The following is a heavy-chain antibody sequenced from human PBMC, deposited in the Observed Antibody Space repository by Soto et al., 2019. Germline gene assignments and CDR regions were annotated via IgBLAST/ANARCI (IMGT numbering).Heavy chain of an antibody. CDR3: ARDLIVDGPDHYAMDV. V-gene: IGHV1-2*02. CDR2: INPNSSGT. Sequence: ASVKVPCKSSGYTFADYHVQLVVHNAVRVLEWMGWINPNSSGTVYAQKFQGRVTMTRDTSLTTAYMQLNRLTPDDTAIYYCARDLIVDGPDHYAMDVWGQGTTVTVSS. D-gene: IGHD3-22*01. CDR1: GYTFADYH. J-gene: IGHJ6*02.